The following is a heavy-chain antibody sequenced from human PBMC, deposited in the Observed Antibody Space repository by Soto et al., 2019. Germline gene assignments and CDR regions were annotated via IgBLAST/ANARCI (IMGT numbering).Heavy chain of an antibody. CDR1: GFTFSTYA. J-gene: IGHJ4*02. Sequence: PGGSLRLSCAASGFTFSTYAMSWVRQAPGKGLEWVSGISGSGDSTYYADSVKGRFTISRDNSMNTLFLQMNSLSVEDTAVYYCAKDLGSHHDYWGQGTLVTVSS. CDR2: ISGSGDST. D-gene: IGHD1-26*01. CDR3: AKDLGSHHDY. V-gene: IGHV3-23*01.